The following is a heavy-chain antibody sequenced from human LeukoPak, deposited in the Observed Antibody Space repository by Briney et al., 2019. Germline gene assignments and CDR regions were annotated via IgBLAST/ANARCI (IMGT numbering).Heavy chain of an antibody. CDR1: GFIFSNYG. J-gene: IGHJ4*02. CDR2: IWFDGSNQ. V-gene: IGHV3-33*01. D-gene: IGHD3-22*01. Sequence: GGSLRLSCAASGFIFSNYGMHWVRQAPGKGLEWVAVIWFDGSNQYHADAVKGRFTISRDNSKNTLYLQMSSLRAEDTALYYCARDDFAGDSSGYIDYWGQGTMVTASS. CDR3: ARDDFAGDSSGYIDY.